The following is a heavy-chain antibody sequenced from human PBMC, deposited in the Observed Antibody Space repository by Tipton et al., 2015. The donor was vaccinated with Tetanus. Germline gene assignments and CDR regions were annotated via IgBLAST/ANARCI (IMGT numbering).Heavy chain of an antibody. Sequence: GSLRLSCAASGFTFNNAWMSWVRQAPGKGLEWVGRIKSNSDGGTTDYSAPVRGRFTLSRDDSKSTLYLQMHSLKTEDTAVYYCTAAHSSGWFPQFYSWDPGILVFVSS. D-gene: IGHD6-19*01. V-gene: IGHV3-15*05. CDR2: IKSNSDGGTT. CDR3: TAAHSSGWFPQFYS. J-gene: IGHJ4*02. CDR1: GFTFNNAW.